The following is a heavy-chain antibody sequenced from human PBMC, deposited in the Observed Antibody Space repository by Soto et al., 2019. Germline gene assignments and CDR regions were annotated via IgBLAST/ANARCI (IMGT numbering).Heavy chain of an antibody. V-gene: IGHV3-33*01. CDR2: IWYDGSKK. CDR3: ARDRYSSGWYDLDY. Sequence: QVQLVESGGGVVQPGRSLRLSCAASGFTFSSYGMHWVRQAPGKGLEWVAVIWYDGSKKYYADSVKGRFTISRDNSKNTLYLPMNSLRVEDTAVYYCARDRYSSGWYDLDYWGQGTLVTVSS. D-gene: IGHD6-19*01. J-gene: IGHJ4*02. CDR1: GFTFSSYG.